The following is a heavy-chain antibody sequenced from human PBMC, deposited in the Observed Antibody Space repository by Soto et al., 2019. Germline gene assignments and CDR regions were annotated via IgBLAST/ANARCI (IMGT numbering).Heavy chain of an antibody. J-gene: IGHJ3*02. CDR1: GGSISSSNW. V-gene: IGHV4-4*02. CDR2: IYHSGST. CDR3: AREGGIVGATTGSAFDI. Sequence: QVQLQESGPGLVKPSGTLSLTCAVSGGSISSSNWWSWVRQPPGKGLEWIGEIYHSGSTNYNPSLKSRVTISVDKSKNQFSLKLSSVTAADMAVYYCAREGGIVGATTGSAFDIWGQGTMVTVSS. D-gene: IGHD1-26*01.